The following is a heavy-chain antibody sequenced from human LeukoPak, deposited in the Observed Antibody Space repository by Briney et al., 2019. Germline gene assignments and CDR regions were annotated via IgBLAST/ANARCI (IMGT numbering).Heavy chain of an antibody. J-gene: IGHJ4*02. CDR3: ARDIAAAGTHFDY. V-gene: IGHV4-59*01. Sequence: PSETLSLTCSVSDGSTTGYYWSWIRQPPGKGLEWIAYVYYTGRTLYNPSLESRVTISVDTSKNQFSLKLSSVTAADTAVYYCARDIAAAGTHFDYWGQGILVTVSS. CDR1: DGSTTGYY. CDR2: VYYTGRT. D-gene: IGHD6-13*01.